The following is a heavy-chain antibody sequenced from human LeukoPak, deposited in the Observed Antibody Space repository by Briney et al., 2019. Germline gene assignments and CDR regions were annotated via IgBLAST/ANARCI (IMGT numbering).Heavy chain of an antibody. CDR1: GYTFTGYY. CDR3: ATSGSSSSEYFQH. Sequence: ASVKVSCKASGYTFTGYYMHWVRQAPGQGLEWMGWINPNSGGTNYAQKFQGRVTMTRDTSISTAYMELSRLRSDDTAVYYCATSGSSSSEYFQHWGQGTLVTVSS. D-gene: IGHD6-6*01. CDR2: INPNSGGT. V-gene: IGHV1-2*02. J-gene: IGHJ1*01.